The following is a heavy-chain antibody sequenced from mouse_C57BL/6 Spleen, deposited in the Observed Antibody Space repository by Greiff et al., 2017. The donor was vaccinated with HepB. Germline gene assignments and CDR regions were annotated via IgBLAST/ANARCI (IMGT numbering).Heavy chain of an antibody. CDR1: GYTFTSYG. Sequence: VQLQQSGAELARPGASVKLSCKASGYTFTSYGISWVKQRTGQGLEWIGEIYPRSGNTYYNEKFKGKATLTADKSSSTAYMELRSLTSEDSAVYFCARRDSSGYGAMDYWGQGTSVTVSS. CDR2: IYPRSGNT. V-gene: IGHV1-81*01. CDR3: ARRDSSGYGAMDY. J-gene: IGHJ4*01. D-gene: IGHD3-2*02.